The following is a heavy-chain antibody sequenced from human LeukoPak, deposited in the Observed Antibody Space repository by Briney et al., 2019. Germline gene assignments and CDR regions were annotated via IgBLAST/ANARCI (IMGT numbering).Heavy chain of an antibody. D-gene: IGHD3-22*01. J-gene: IGHJ4*02. CDR3: ARALYYSDSSGRPLRY. CDR2: IIPIFGTA. CDR1: GGTFSSYA. Sequence: GSSVKVSCKASGGTFSSYAISWVRQAPGQGLEWMGGIIPIFGTANYAQKFQGRVTITADESTSTAYMELSSLRSEDTAVYYCARALYYSDSSGRPLRYWGQGTLVTVSS. V-gene: IGHV1-69*01.